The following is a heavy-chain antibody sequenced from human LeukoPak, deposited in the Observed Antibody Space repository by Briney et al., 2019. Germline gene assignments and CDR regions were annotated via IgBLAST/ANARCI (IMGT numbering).Heavy chain of an antibody. CDR3: AKSRSRYSSGQNGYYFDY. J-gene: IGHJ4*02. CDR1: GFTFSSYG. CDR2: ISGGGGST. Sequence: PGGSLRLSCAAAGFTFSSYGMSWVRQAPGKGLEWVSAISGGGGSTYYADSVKGRFTISRDNSKNTLYLQMNSLRAEDTAVYYCAKSRSRYSSGQNGYYFDYWGQGTLVTVSS. D-gene: IGHD6-19*01. V-gene: IGHV3-23*01.